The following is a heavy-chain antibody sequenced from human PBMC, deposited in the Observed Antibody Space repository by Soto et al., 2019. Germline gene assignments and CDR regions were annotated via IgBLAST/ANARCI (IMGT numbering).Heavy chain of an antibody. D-gene: IGHD5-18*01. Sequence: SETLSLTCTVSGGSISSYYWSWIRQPPGKGLEWIGYIYYSGSTNYNPSLKSRVTISVDTSKNQFSLKLSSVTAADTAVYYCARAQRGYSYGYFDYWGQGTLVTVSS. CDR1: GGSISSYY. J-gene: IGHJ4*02. CDR2: IYYSGST. V-gene: IGHV4-59*01. CDR3: ARAQRGYSYGYFDY.